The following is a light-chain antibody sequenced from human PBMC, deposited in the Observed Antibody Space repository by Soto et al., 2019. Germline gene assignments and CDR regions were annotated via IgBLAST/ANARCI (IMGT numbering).Light chain of an antibody. Sequence: QSVLTQPASVSGSPGQSITISCTGTSSDVGGYNYVSWCQQHPGKAPKLMIYDVSNRPSGVSNRFSGSKSGNTASLTISGLQAEDEADYYCSSYTSSSTRFGTGTKVTVL. CDR2: DVS. CDR3: SSYTSSSTR. CDR1: SSDVGGYNY. V-gene: IGLV2-14*01. J-gene: IGLJ1*01.